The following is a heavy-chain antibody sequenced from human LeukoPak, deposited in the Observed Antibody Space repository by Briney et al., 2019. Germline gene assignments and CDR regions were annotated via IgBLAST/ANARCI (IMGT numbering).Heavy chain of an antibody. CDR2: VYHSGGT. D-gene: IGHD2-2*01. Sequence: SETLSLTCTVSGYSISSGYYWGWIRPPPGKGLEWIGSVYHSGGTNYNPSLKSRVTISVDTSKNQFSLKLSSVTAADTAVYYCARGGARYCSSTSCQEDIWGQGTMVTVSS. V-gene: IGHV4-38-2*02. J-gene: IGHJ3*02. CDR1: GYSISSGYY. CDR3: ARGGARYCSSTSCQEDI.